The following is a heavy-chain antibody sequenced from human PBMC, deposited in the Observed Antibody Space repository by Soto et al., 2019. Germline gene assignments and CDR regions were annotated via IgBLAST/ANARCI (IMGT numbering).Heavy chain of an antibody. Sequence: QVQLVQSGAEVRKPGASVKVSCKASGYTFTTYGISWVRQAPGQGLEWMGWISGYNGHTKYAQKFQGRVTMTTDTPTRIVYMDLRSMRSDDTAVYYCAREGEMTYYYYGLDVWGQGTTVTVSS. CDR2: ISGYNGHT. J-gene: IGHJ6*02. V-gene: IGHV1-18*01. CDR1: GYTFTTYG. CDR3: AREGEMTYYYYGLDV. D-gene: IGHD3-16*01.